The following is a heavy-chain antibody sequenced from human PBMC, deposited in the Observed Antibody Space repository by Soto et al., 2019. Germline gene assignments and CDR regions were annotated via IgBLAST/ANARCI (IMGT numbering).Heavy chain of an antibody. D-gene: IGHD3-10*01. CDR2: ISSSSSYT. J-gene: IGHJ6*02. CDR3: ARDGSGSYYYGMDV. V-gene: IGHV3-11*05. Sequence: GGSLRLSCAASGFTFSDYYMSWIRQAPGKGLEWVSYISSSSSYTNYADSVKGRFTISRDNAKNSLYLQMNSLRGDDTAVYYCARDGSGSYYYGMDVWGQGTTVTVSS. CDR1: GFTFSDYY.